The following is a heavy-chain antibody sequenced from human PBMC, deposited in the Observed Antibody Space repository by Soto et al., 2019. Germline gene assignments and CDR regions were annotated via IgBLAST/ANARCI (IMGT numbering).Heavy chain of an antibody. J-gene: IGHJ4*02. CDR1: GFSLSTSGVG. D-gene: IGHD6-6*01. CDR3: AHRRPPRLLDY. V-gene: IGHV2-5*02. Sequence: QITLKESGPTLVKPTQTLTLTCTFSGFSLSTSGVGVGWIRQPPGKALEWLALIYWDDDKRYSPSLNSRLTIPKDTPKNQVVLTMANMDPVDTATYYCAHRRPPRLLDYWGQGTLVTVSS. CDR2: IYWDDDK.